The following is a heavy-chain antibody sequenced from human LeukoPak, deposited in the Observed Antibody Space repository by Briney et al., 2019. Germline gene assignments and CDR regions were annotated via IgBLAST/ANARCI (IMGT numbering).Heavy chain of an antibody. CDR3: ARDSITIFGVVIRHYFDY. CDR2: ISGSGGST. D-gene: IGHD3-3*01. J-gene: IGHJ4*02. CDR1: GFTFSSYA. Sequence: GGSLRLSCAASGFTFSSYAMSWVRQAPGKGLEWVSAISGSGGSTYYADSVKGRFTISRDNSKNTLYLQMNSLRAEDTAVYYCARDSITIFGVVIRHYFDYWGQGTLVTVSS. V-gene: IGHV3-23*01.